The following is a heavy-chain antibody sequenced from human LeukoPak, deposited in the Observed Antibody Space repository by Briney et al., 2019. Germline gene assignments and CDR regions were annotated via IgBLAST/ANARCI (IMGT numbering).Heavy chain of an antibody. V-gene: IGHV3-23*01. Sequence: GGSLRLSCAASGFSFTTYAMSRVRQAPARGPEWVSSIRGGGETFYADSVKGRFTLSRDDSRNTVYLQLNDLRVEDTAVYFCARRKSGTNPGGFDAWGQGTLITVSS. CDR2: IRGGGET. CDR1: GFSFTTYA. CDR3: ARRKSGTNPGGFDA. J-gene: IGHJ4*02. D-gene: IGHD3-10*01.